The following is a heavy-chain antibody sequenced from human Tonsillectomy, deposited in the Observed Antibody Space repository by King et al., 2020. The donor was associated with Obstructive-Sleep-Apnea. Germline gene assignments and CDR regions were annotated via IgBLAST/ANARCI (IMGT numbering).Heavy chain of an antibody. CDR1: VGSISSGSFY. V-gene: IGHV4-31*03. Sequence: QLQESGPGLVKPSQTLSLTCTVSVGSISSGSFYWNWIRQHPGKGLEWIGYIYYSGSTYYNPSLKSRVTISVDTSKRQFSLKLSSVTAADTAVYYCARAPRQLLNFDPWGQGPQVTVSS. J-gene: IGHJ5*02. D-gene: IGHD2-2*01. CDR2: IYYSGST. CDR3: ARAPRQLLNFDP.